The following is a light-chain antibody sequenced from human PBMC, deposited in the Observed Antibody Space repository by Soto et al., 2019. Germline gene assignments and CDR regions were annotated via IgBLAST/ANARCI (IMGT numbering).Light chain of an antibody. V-gene: IGKV3-20*01. J-gene: IGKJ1*01. CDR3: QQYGSSPRT. CDR1: QSVSSSY. Sequence: DIVLTQSPGTLSLSPGERVTLSCRVSQSVSSSYLAWYQQKPGQAPRLLIYGASSRATGIPDRFSGSGSGTDFTLTISRLEPEDFAVYYCQQYGSSPRTFGQGTKVDIK. CDR2: GAS.